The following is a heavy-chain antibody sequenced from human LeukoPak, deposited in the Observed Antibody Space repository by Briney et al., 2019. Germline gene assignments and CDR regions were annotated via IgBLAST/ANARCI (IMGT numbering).Heavy chain of an antibody. D-gene: IGHD2-15*01. Sequence: SVKVSCKASGGTFSSYAISWVRQAPGQGLEWMGRIIPIFGTANYAQKFQGRVTITTDESTSPAYMELSSLRSEDTAVYYCARLGSNDAFDIWGQGTMVTVSS. V-gene: IGHV1-69*05. CDR3: ARLGSNDAFDI. J-gene: IGHJ3*02. CDR1: GGTFSSYA. CDR2: IIPIFGTA.